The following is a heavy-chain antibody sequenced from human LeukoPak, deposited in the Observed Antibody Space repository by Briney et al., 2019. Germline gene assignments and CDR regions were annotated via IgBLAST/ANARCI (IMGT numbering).Heavy chain of an antibody. Sequence: GGSLRLSCAGSGFIFSGYWMHWVRQAPGKGLMWVSRIKTDGTTTYYADSVKGRFTVSRDNAKNTLYLQMNSLRDDDTAVYYCARVYYGSGSYYNNPIGYWGQGTLVTVSS. CDR2: IKTDGTTT. V-gene: IGHV3-74*01. CDR1: GFIFSGYW. D-gene: IGHD3-10*01. CDR3: ARVYYGSGSYYNNPIGY. J-gene: IGHJ4*02.